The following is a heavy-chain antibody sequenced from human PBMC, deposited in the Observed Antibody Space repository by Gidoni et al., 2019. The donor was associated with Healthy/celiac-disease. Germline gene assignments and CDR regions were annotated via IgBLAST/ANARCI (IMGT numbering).Heavy chain of an antibody. J-gene: IGHJ3*02. D-gene: IGHD5-12*01. CDR2: ISSSGSTI. CDR3: AREHRGWLQLVEAFDI. CDR1: GFTFSSYE. V-gene: IGHV3-48*03. Sequence: EVQLVESGGGLVQHGGSLRLACAASGFTFSSYEMNWVRQAPVKGLEWGSYISSSGSTIYYADSVKGRFTISRDNAKNSLYLQMNSLRAEDTAVYYCAREHRGWLQLVEAFDIWGQGTMVTVSS.